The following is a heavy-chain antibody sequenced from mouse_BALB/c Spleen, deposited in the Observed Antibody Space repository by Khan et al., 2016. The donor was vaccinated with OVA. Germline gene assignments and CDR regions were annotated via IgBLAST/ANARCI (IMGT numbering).Heavy chain of an antibody. CDR2: ISVYYDDT. J-gene: IGHJ2*01. V-gene: IGHV1S137*01. CDR3: EWGGQWLRRGGGNSDY. Sequence: QVQLKQSGPELVRPGESVKISCKGSGYTFTDYAMHWVKQSHAKSLEWIGVISVYYDDTNYNQKFKGKATMTVDKSSNTAYMELARLTSDDSAIDSSEWGGQWLRRGGGNSDYWGQGTTLTVSS. D-gene: IGHD2-2*01. CDR1: GYTFTDYA.